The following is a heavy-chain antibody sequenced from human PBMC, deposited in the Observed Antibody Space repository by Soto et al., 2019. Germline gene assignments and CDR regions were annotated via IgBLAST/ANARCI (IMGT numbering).Heavy chain of an antibody. CDR1: GYTFNSHA. J-gene: IGHJ3*02. CDR2: MNAGSGNT. V-gene: IGHV1-3*01. Sequence: GASVKVSCKASGYTFNSHAIHWVRQAPGQRPEWMGWMNAGSGNTNYSQKFQGRVTFTRNTSITTAYMELSSLRSEDSAVYYCASPARNYDFWSGYSFDIWDQGTMVTVSS. D-gene: IGHD3-3*01. CDR3: ASPARNYDFWSGYSFDI.